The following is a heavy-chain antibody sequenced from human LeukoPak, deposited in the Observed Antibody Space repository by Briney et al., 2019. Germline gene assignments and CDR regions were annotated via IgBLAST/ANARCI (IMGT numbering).Heavy chain of an antibody. D-gene: IGHD2-8*02. CDR3: AIGTTTGGSFLDY. Sequence: GGSLRLSCAASGLTDSSNYMRWLRQAPGKGLEWVPVIYIGGSTSNTDSVKGRFTISRDNYRNTLYLQMNSLRAEDTAVYYCAIGTTTGGSFLDYWGQGTLVTVSS. CDR1: GLTDSSNY. CDR2: IYIGGST. J-gene: IGHJ4*02. V-gene: IGHV3-66*01.